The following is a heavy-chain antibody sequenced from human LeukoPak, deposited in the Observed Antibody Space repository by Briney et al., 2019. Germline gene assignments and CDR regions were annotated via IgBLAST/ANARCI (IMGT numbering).Heavy chain of an antibody. CDR2: ISSSSTSI. D-gene: IGHD2-15*01. J-gene: IGHJ4*02. Sequence: GGSLRLSCAASGFSFSSYSLNWARQAPGKGLEWVSSISSSSTSIYYGDSVKGRFTISRDNAKNSLYLQMNSLRAEDTAVYYCTRDVASGDDYWGQGTLVTVSS. V-gene: IGHV3-21*01. CDR1: GFSFSSYS. CDR3: TRDVASGDDY.